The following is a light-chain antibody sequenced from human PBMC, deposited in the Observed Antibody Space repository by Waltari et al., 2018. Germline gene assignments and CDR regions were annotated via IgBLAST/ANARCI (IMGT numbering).Light chain of an antibody. CDR3: HQYNDGPPFN. CDR2: GAS. V-gene: IGKV3-15*01. CDR1: QSVTTN. Sequence: EIVMTQSPATLSVSPGERAIIPCRASQSVTTNLAWYQQKPGQPPRLLISGASTRATDIPARFSGSGSGTEFTLTITSLQSEDFAVYYCHQYNDGPPFNFGQGTKLEIK. J-gene: IGKJ2*01.